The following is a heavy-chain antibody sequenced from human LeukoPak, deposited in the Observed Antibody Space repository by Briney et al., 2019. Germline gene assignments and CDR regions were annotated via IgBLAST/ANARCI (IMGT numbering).Heavy chain of an antibody. CDR1: GYSISSGYY. CDR3: ARYSNYWFRY. Sequence: SETLSLTCTVSGYSISSGYYWSWIRQPPGKGLEWIGYIYYSGSTNYNPSLKSRVTISVDTSKNQFSLKLSSVTAADTAVYYCARYSNYWFRYWGQGTLVTVSS. D-gene: IGHD4-11*01. V-gene: IGHV4-61*01. J-gene: IGHJ4*02. CDR2: IYYSGST.